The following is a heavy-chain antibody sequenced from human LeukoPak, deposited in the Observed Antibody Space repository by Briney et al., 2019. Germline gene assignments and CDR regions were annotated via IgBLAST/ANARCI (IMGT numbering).Heavy chain of an antibody. D-gene: IGHD1-26*01. CDR3: AKDRLSGSYFSGDSGFDY. V-gene: IGHV3-23*01. CDR1: GFTFSTYS. J-gene: IGHJ4*02. CDR2: LSGSGGST. Sequence: GGSLRLSCAASGFTFSTYSMNWVRQAPGKGLEWVSALSGSGGSTYYADSVKGRFTISRDNSKNTLFLQMNSLRAEDTAIYYCAKDRLSGSYFSGDSGFDYWGQGTLVTVSS.